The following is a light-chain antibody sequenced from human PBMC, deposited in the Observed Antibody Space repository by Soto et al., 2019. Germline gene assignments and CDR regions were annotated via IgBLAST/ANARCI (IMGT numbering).Light chain of an antibody. CDR2: AAS. J-gene: IGKJ5*01. CDR3: QQLNSYPIT. Sequence: DIQLNQSPSFLSASVGDRVTITCRASQGISSHLAWYQQKPGKAPNLLIYAASTLQSGVPSRFSGRGSGTEFTLTVSSLQPEDFATYYCQQLNSYPITVGQGTRLEIK. V-gene: IGKV1-9*01. CDR1: QGISSH.